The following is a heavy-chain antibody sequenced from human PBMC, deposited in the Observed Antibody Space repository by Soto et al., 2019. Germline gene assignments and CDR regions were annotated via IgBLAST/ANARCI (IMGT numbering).Heavy chain of an antibody. CDR1: GFTFTRYS. J-gene: IGHJ4*02. Sequence: GGSLRLSGAASGFTFTRYSINWVRQAPGKGLEWVSSISSTTNYIYYGDSMKGRFTISRDNAKNSLYLEMNSLRAEDTAVYYCARESEDLTSNFDYCGQGTLVTVSS. V-gene: IGHV3-21*06. CDR3: ARESEDLTSNFDY. CDR2: ISSTTNYI.